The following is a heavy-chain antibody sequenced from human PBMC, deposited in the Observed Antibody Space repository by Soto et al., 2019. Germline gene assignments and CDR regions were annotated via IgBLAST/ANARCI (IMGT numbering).Heavy chain of an antibody. D-gene: IGHD1-20*01. Sequence: SETLSLTCAVSGGSISRGGYSWSWIRQPPGKGLEWIGYIYHSGSTYYNPSLKSRVTISVDRSKNQFSLKLSSVTAADTAVYYCARLNNWNKYYYYGMDVWGRGTTVTVSS. CDR1: GGSISRGGYS. CDR3: ARLNNWNKYYYYGMDV. V-gene: IGHV4-30-2*01. CDR2: IYHSGST. J-gene: IGHJ6*02.